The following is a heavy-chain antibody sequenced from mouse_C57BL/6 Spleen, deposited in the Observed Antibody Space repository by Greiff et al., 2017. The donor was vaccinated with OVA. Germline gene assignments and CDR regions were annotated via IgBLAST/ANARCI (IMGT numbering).Heavy chain of an antibody. CDR3: APYYGYSPFAD. J-gene: IGHJ3*01. CDR1: GYSITSGYY. D-gene: IGHD2-9*01. Sequence: EVKLEESGPGLVKPSQSLSLTCSVTGYSITSGYYWNWIRQFPGNQLEWMGYISYDGSNNYNPSLKNRISITRYTSKNQFFLKFNSVTTDDTATYYCAPYYGYSPFADWGKGTLVTVSA. CDR2: ISYDGSN. V-gene: IGHV3-6*01.